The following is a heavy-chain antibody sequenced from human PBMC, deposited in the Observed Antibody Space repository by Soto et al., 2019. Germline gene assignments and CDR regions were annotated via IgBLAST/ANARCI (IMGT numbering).Heavy chain of an antibody. CDR3: ARGNGMLLAIQGDAPDKYYLDS. V-gene: IGHV4-34*01. Sequence: PSETLSLTCAVYGGSFSGYYWSWIRQPPGKGLEWIGEINHSGRINYNPTLKSRVTISVDTSKNQFSLKLRSVTAADTAIYYCARGNGMLLAIQGDAPDKYYLDSWSQGTLVTVSS. CDR1: GGSFSGYY. D-gene: IGHD2-8*01. CDR2: INHSGRI. J-gene: IGHJ4*02.